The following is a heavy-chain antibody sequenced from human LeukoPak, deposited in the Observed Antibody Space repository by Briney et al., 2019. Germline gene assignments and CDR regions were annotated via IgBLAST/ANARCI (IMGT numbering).Heavy chain of an antibody. CDR2: ISYDGSNK. CDR3: ARDNYYDSSGYYYLFDY. V-gene: IGHV3-30*04. CDR1: GFTFSSYA. J-gene: IGHJ4*02. Sequence: GGSLRLSCAASGFTFSSYAMHWVRQAPGKGLEWVAVISYDGSNKYYADSVKGRFTISRDNSKNTLYLQMNSLRAEDTAMYYCARDNYYDSSGYYYLFDYWGQGTLVTVSS. D-gene: IGHD3-22*01.